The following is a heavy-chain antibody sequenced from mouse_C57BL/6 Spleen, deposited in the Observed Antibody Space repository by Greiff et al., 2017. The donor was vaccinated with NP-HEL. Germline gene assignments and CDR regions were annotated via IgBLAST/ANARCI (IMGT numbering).Heavy chain of an antibody. V-gene: IGHV1-52*01. CDR3: ARGFITTVADY. CDR2: IDPSDSET. D-gene: IGHD1-1*01. CDR1: GYTFTSYW. J-gene: IGHJ2*01. Sequence: QVQLQQSGAELVRPGSSVKLSCKASGYTFTSYWMHWVKQRPIQGLEWIGNIDPSDSETHYNQKFKDKATLTVDKSSSTAYMQLSSLTSEDSAVYYCARGFITTVADYWGQGTTLTVSS.